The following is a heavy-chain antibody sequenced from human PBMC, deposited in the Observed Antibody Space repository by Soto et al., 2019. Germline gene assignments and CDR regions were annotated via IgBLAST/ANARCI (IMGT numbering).Heavy chain of an antibody. J-gene: IGHJ4*01. D-gene: IGHD3-10*01. Sequence: GSLRLSCAASVFTFSYHDMDWVRQASGKGMEWVGRIRNKANSYTAEYAASVKGRFTISRDDSKNALYLQMNSLKIEDTALYYCVRAGPGSPLDYWRHGT. CDR2: IRNKANSYTA. V-gene: IGHV3-72*01. CDR3: VRAGPGSPLDY. CDR1: VFTFSYHD.